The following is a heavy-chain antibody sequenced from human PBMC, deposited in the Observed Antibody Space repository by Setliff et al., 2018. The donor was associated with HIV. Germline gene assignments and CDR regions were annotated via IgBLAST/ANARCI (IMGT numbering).Heavy chain of an antibody. CDR1: GFSIATNW. V-gene: IGHV3-7*03. Sequence: GSLRLSCVVSGFSIATNWMTWVRQAPGKGLEWVANINQEGTEKYYVGSVKGRFTISRDNSKNSYYLQMDSLRAEDTAVYYCAKAQWLLSHWGFDPWGQGTLVTVSS. CDR2: INQEGTEK. CDR3: AKAQWLLSHWGFDP. J-gene: IGHJ5*02. D-gene: IGHD3-3*01.